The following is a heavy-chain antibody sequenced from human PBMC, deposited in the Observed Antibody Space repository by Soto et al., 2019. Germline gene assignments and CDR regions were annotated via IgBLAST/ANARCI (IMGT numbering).Heavy chain of an antibody. V-gene: IGHV5-51*01. J-gene: IGHJ4*02. CDR1: GYSFTSYW. Sequence: PGESLKISCKGSGYSFTSYWIGWVRQMPGKGLEWMGIIYPGDSDTRYSPSFQGQVTISADKPISTAYLQWSSLKASDTAMYYCAATGYTYGYHFDHWGQGTQVTVSS. CDR2: IYPGDSDT. CDR3: AATGYTYGYHFDH. D-gene: IGHD5-18*01.